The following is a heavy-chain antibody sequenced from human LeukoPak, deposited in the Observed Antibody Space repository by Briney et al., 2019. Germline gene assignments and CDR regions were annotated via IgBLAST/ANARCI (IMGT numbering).Heavy chain of an antibody. CDR1: GFTFSNYG. D-gene: IGHD5-18*01. J-gene: IGHJ6*03. V-gene: IGHV3-30*02. CDR3: AKDRIQYYIDV. Sequence: GSLRLSCAASGFTFSNYGMHWVRQAPGKGLEWVSFIRYDGSQKYYADSVKGRFTISRDNSKNTLYLQVNSLRAEDTAVYYCAKDRIQYYIDVWGKGTTVTVSS. CDR2: IRYDGSQK.